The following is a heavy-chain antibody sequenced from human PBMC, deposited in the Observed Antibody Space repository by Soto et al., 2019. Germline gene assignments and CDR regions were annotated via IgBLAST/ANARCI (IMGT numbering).Heavy chain of an antibody. V-gene: IGHV3-23*01. CDR3: APHVSCSGGSCHYDAFAI. J-gene: IGHJ3*02. Sequence: EVQVLESGGGLVQPGGSLRLSCEGSGFTVSSHDMTWIRQAPGKGPEWVSTITADGGTYYADSVKGRFAMSRDTSESTLYLQMNSLGAEDTSAYYCAPHVSCSGGSCHYDAFAIRGQGTMVTVSS. D-gene: IGHD2-15*01. CDR1: GFTVSSHD. CDR2: ITADGGT.